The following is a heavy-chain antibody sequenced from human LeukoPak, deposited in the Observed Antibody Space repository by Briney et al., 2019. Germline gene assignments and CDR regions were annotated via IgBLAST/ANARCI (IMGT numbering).Heavy chain of an antibody. CDR2: INGDGSST. J-gene: IGHJ5*02. CDR3: ARDPRNKGFDP. V-gene: IGHV3-74*01. Sequence: PGGSLRLSCAASGFTLSYYWMHWVRQGPGKGLVWVSTINGDGSSTNYTDSVKGRFTIPREHPKNTLYLEMNSLRVEDTAVYYCARDPRNKGFDPWGQGTLVTVSS. D-gene: IGHD1/OR15-1a*01. CDR1: GFTLSYYW.